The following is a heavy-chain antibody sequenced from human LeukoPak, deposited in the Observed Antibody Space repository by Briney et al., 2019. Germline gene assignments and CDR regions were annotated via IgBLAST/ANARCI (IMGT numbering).Heavy chain of an antibody. CDR2: IYYSGST. Sequence: SETLSLTCTVSGGSISSYYWGWIRQPPGKGLEWIGYIYYSGSTNYNPFLKSRVTISVDTSKNQFSLKLSSVAAADTAVYYCARLNGYSYGYSDYWGQGTLVTVSS. CDR3: ARLNGYSYGYSDY. V-gene: IGHV4-59*08. D-gene: IGHD5-18*01. J-gene: IGHJ4*02. CDR1: GGSISSYY.